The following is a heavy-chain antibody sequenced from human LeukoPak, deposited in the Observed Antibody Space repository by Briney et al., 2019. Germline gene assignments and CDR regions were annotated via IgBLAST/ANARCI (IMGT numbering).Heavy chain of an antibody. CDR3: ARDADKGLGYCSSTSCIYWFDP. D-gene: IGHD2-2*01. CDR1: GCTFTSYA. Sequence: ASVKVSCKASGCTFTSYAMNWVRQAPGQGLEWMGWINTNTGNPTYAQGFTGRFVFSLDTSVSTAYLQISSLKAEDTAVYYCARDADKGLGYCSSTSCIYWFDPWGQGTLVTVSS. J-gene: IGHJ5*02. V-gene: IGHV7-4-1*02. CDR2: INTNTGNP.